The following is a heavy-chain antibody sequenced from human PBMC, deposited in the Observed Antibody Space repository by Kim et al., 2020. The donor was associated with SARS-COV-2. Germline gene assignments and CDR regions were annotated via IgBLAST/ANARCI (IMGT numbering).Heavy chain of an antibody. D-gene: IGHD3-22*01. CDR2: TSYDGSKK. Sequence: GGSLRLSCIASGFTFSSYGMHWVRQAPGKGLEWVAVTSYDGSKKYYADSVKGRLTISRDNSKNTVYLQMDSLRAEDTAVYYCAKDYYDSSGRGVDYWGQGTLVTVSS. CDR1: GFTFSSYG. V-gene: IGHV3-30*18. CDR3: AKDYYDSSGRGVDY. J-gene: IGHJ4*02.